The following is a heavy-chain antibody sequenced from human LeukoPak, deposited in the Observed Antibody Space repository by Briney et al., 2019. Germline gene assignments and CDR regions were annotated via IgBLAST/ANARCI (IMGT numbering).Heavy chain of an antibody. D-gene: IGHD3-9*01. Sequence: SETLSLTCTVSGGSISSYYWSWIRQPPGKGLEWIGYIYYSGSTNYNPSLKSRVTISVDTSKNQFSLKLSSVTAADTAVYYCARVFTYYDILTGYGWFDPWGQGTLVTVSS. V-gene: IGHV4-59*01. CDR2: IYYSGST. J-gene: IGHJ5*02. CDR1: GGSISSYY. CDR3: ARVFTYYDILTGYGWFDP.